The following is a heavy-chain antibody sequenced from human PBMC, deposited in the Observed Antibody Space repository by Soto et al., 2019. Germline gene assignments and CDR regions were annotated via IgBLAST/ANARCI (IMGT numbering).Heavy chain of an antibody. CDR2: MSGSGGTT. CDR1: GFTFSSDA. J-gene: IGHJ3*01. CDR3: AKDKGTLSDCEG. V-gene: IGHV3-23*01. Sequence: DVQLLESGGGLVQPGGSLRLSCAASGFTFSSDAMSWVRQAPGKGVEWVSTMSGSGGTTSDADSAKGLLTISRDNSKNALYLQMSSLRADDTAVYYCAKDKGTLSDCEGWGQGTMVTVSS. D-gene: IGHD2-21*01.